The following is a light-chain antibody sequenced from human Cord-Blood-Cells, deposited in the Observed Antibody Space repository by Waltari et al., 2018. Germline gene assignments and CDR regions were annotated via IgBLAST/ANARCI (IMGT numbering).Light chain of an antibody. CDR2: EVS. V-gene: IGLV2-14*01. CDR3: SSYTSSSTLV. J-gene: IGLJ1*01. CDR1: SSDVGGYNH. Sequence: QSALTQPASVSGSPGQSITISCTGTSSDVGGYNHVSWYQQHPGKAPKRRIYEVSNRPSGVSNRFSGAKSGNTASLTISGLQAEDEADYYCSSYTSSSTLVFGTGTKVTVL.